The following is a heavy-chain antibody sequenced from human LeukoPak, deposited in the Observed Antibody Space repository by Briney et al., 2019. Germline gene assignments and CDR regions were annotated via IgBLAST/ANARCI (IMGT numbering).Heavy chain of an antibody. V-gene: IGHV4-59*01. CDR1: GGSISGYY. CDR3: VYGPNHYYFDH. Sequence: SETLSLTRTVSGGSISGYYYTWIRQPPGKDLEWIGYLYYSGSTNYNPSLKSRVTISLDTSMKQFSLNLRSVTAADAAVYFCVYGPNHYYFDHWGQGTLVTVSS. D-gene: IGHD3-16*01. CDR2: LYYSGST. J-gene: IGHJ4*02.